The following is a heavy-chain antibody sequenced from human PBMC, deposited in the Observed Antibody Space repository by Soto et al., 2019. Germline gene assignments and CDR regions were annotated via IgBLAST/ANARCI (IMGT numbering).Heavy chain of an antibody. V-gene: IGHV4-39*01. J-gene: IGHJ4*02. CDR2: IYSLGNT. CDR1: GGSISSSSYY. D-gene: IGHD2-2*01. CDR3: ARRGGDIVVVPAVMYLAY. Sequence: SETLSLTCTVSGGSISSSSYYWGWIRQPPGQGLEWLGTIYSLGNTYYNPSLKSRVTISVDKSKNPLFLKLSSVTAPDTAVYTCARRGGDIVVVPAVMYLAYWGQGTLVPVSS.